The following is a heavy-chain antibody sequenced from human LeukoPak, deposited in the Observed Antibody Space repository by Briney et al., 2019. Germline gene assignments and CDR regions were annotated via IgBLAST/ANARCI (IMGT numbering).Heavy chain of an antibody. CDR1: GFTFSNYG. J-gene: IGHJ3*02. CDR3: AKDRGTAYSQDGFDI. D-gene: IGHD3-9*01. V-gene: IGHV3-30*18. CDR2: ISHDGSYK. Sequence: GGSLRLSWAASGFTFSNYGMHWVRQAPGKGLEWVAVISHDGSYKYYADSVKGRFTISRDISKNTLDLQMNSLRAEDTAVYYCAKDRGTAYSQDGFDIWGQGTMVSVSS.